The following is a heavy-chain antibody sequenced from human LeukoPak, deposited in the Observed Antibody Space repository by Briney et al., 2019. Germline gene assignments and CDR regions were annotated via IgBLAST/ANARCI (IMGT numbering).Heavy chain of an antibody. CDR2: IWYDGNTK. CDR1: GFIFSTYG. V-gene: IGHV3-33*01. D-gene: IGHD3-10*01. CDR3: VRDALRFYGSGGPREDY. J-gene: IGHJ4*02. Sequence: GGSRRLSCAASGFIFSTYGMHWVRQAPGKGLEWVAVIWYDGNTKYYADSVKGRFTISRDNSKNTLYLQMNSLRVDDTAIYYCVRDALRFYGSGGPREDYWGQGTLVTVSS.